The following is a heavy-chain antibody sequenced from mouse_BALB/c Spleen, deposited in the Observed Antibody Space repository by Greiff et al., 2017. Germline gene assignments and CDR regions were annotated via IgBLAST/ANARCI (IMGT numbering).Heavy chain of an antibody. D-gene: IGHD2-4*01. CDR3: ARLITTSYWYFDV. J-gene: IGHJ1*01. CDR2: ISTYYGDA. CDR1: GYTFTDYA. V-gene: IGHV1S137*01. Sequence: QVQLQQSGAELVRPGVSVKISCKGSGYTFTDYAMHWVKQSHAKSLEWIGVISTYYGDASYNQKFKGKATMTVDKSSSTAYMELARLTSEDSAIYYCARLITTSYWYFDVWGAGTTVTVSS.